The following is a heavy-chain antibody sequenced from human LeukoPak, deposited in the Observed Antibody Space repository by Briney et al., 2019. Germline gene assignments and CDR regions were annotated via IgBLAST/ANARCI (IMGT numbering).Heavy chain of an antibody. CDR2: IRSKAYGGTT. V-gene: IGHV3-49*04. Sequence: GRSLRLSCTASGFTFGDYAMSWVRQAPGKGLEWVGFIRSKAYGGTTEYAASVKGRFTISRDDSKSIAYRQMNSLKTEDTAVYYCTSCSSGCDYYGMDVWGKGTTVTVSS. D-gene: IGHD6-19*01. CDR1: GFTFGDYA. J-gene: IGHJ6*04. CDR3: TSCSSGCDYYGMDV.